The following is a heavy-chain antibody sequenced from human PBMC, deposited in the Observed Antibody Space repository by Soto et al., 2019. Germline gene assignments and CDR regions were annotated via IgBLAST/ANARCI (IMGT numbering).Heavy chain of an antibody. D-gene: IGHD1-26*01. Sequence: QVQLVQSGAEVKKPGASVKVSCKASGYTFTSYYMHWVRQAPGQGLEWMGIINPSGGSTSYAQKFQGRLTMTRDTSTSTVYMELSSLRSEDTAVYYCARVVGATESSNWGQGTLVTVSS. V-gene: IGHV1-46*01. CDR1: GYTFTSYY. CDR3: ARVVGATESSN. CDR2: INPSGGST. J-gene: IGHJ4*02.